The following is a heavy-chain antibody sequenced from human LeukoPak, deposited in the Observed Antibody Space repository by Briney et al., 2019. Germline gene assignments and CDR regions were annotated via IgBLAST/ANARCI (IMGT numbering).Heavy chain of an antibody. J-gene: IGHJ4*02. CDR1: GVTLTTKY. Sequence: GGSLSLSCEVSGVTLTTKYMRWVRQAPQGGVDWVSFIYSVGTTYYADSVNARFTISRHKSNSTVYRQMNNLRSEDTAVYSCATYGGLMEFDYWGRGTLVTLSS. CDR2: IYSVGTT. V-gene: IGHV3-66*01. D-gene: IGHD1-1*01. CDR3: ATYGGLMEFDY.